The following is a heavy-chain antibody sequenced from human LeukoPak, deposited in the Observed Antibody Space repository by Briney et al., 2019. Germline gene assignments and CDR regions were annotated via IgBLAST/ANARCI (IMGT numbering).Heavy chain of an antibody. V-gene: IGHV3-23*01. D-gene: IGHD3-10*01. CDR2: ISGSGGST. J-gene: IGHJ3*02. CDR1: GFTFSSYA. CDR3: AKDMVRGVPPLDAFDI. Sequence: GGSLRLSCAASGFTFSSYAMSWVRQAPGKGLEWVSAISGSGGSTYYADSVQGRFTISRDNSKNTLYLQMNSLRAEDTAVYYCAKDMVRGVPPLDAFDIWGQGTMVTVSS.